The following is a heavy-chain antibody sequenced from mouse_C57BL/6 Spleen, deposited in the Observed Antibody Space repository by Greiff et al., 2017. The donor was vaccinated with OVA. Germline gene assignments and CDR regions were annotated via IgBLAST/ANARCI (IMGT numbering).Heavy chain of an antibody. D-gene: IGHD3-1*01. CDR1: GFTFSSYA. CDR3: ASAKEGLDY. J-gene: IGHJ2*01. Sequence: EVKVVESGGGLVKPGGSLKLSCAASGFTFSSYAMSWVRQTPEKRLEWVATISDGGSYTYYPDNVKGRFTISRDNAKNNLYLQMSHLKSEDTAMYYCASAKEGLDYWGQGTTLTVSS. V-gene: IGHV5-4*03. CDR2: ISDGGSYT.